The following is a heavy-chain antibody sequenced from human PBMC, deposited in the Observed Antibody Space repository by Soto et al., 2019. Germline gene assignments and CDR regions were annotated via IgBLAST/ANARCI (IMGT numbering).Heavy chain of an antibody. J-gene: IGHJ3*02. CDR1: GGTFSSYA. Sequence: GASVKVSCKASGGTFSSYAISWVRQAPGQGLEWMGGIIPIFGTANYAQKFQGRVTITADESTSTAYMELSSLRSEDTAVYYCAREYYDTLRAFDIWGQGTMVTVSS. V-gene: IGHV1-69*13. D-gene: IGHD3-3*01. CDR3: AREYYDTLRAFDI. CDR2: IIPIFGTA.